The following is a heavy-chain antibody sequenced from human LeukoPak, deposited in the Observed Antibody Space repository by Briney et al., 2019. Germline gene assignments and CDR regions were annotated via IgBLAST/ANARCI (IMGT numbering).Heavy chain of an antibody. CDR1: GYTFASYA. CDR3: ARVGGIAAAGINWFDP. CDR2: INTNTGNP. J-gene: IGHJ5*02. V-gene: IGHV7-4-1*02. D-gene: IGHD6-13*01. Sequence: GASVKVSCKASGYTFASYAMNWVRQAPGQGLEWMGWINTNTGNPTYAQGFTGRFVFSLDTSVSTAYLQISSLKAEDTAVYYCARVGGIAAAGINWFDPWGQGTLVTVSS.